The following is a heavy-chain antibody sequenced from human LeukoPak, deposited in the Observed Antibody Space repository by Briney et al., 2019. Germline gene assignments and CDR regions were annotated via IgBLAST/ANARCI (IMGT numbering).Heavy chain of an antibody. D-gene: IGHD3-10*01. V-gene: IGHV4-59*08. CDR2: TYDTGYT. J-gene: IGHJ5*02. CDR1: GASISSYF. Sequence: SETLSLTCFVSGASISSYFWSWIRQPPGKGLEWIAFTYDTGYTNYNPSLKSRVTISLDTSKNQVPLKINSVTDADTAVYYCARHVLFSTSYSYWFDPWGQGTLVTVSS. CDR3: ARHVLFSTSYSYWFDP.